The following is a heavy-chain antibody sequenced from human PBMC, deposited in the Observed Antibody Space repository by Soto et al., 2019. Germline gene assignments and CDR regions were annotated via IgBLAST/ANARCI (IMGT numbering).Heavy chain of an antibody. D-gene: IGHD1-26*01. CDR2: IYWDDDK. J-gene: IGHJ4*03. CDR1: GFSLSSSGVG. V-gene: IGHV2-5*02. Sequence: QITLRESGPTRVRPTQPLTLTCSFSGFSLSSSGVGVGWIRQPPGTAPEWIVIIYWDDDKRYSPSLKTRLTINKDASKKQVVITMTILNPADTGTYDSAHKALYSGSYGDGGYFDSWGKGTPVTVSS. CDR3: AHKALYSGSYGDGGYFDS.